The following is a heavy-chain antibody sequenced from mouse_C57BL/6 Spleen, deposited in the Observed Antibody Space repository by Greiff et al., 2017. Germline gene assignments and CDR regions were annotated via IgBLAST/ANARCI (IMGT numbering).Heavy chain of an antibody. V-gene: IGHV1-59*01. Sequence: QVQLQQPGAELVRPGTSVKLSCKASGYTFTSYWMHWVKQRPGQGLAWIGVIDPSDSYTNYNQKFKGKATLTVDTSSSTAYMQLSSLTSEDSAVYYWARRATVAYWYFDVWGTGTTVTVSS. CDR1: GYTFTSYW. CDR3: ARRATVAYWYFDV. J-gene: IGHJ1*03. CDR2: IDPSDSYT. D-gene: IGHD1-1*01.